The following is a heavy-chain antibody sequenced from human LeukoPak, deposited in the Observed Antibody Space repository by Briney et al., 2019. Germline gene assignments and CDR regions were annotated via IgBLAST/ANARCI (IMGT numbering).Heavy chain of an antibody. J-gene: IGHJ3*02. D-gene: IGHD6-13*01. CDR3: ARDHGLYSSSWYGDAFDI. CDR1: GFTFSSYA. Sequence: GRSLRLSCAASGFTFSSYAMHWVRQAPGKGLEWVAVISYDGSNKYYADSVKGRFTISRDNSKNTLYLQMNSLRAEDTAVYYCARDHGLYSSSWYGDAFDIWGQGTMVTVSS. V-gene: IGHV3-30*04. CDR2: ISYDGSNK.